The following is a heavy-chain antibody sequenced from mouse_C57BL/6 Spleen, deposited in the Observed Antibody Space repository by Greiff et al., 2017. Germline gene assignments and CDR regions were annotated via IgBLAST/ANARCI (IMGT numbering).Heavy chain of an antibody. D-gene: IGHD2-3*01. Sequence: VKLQQPGAELVKPGASVKLSCKASGYTFTSYWMHWVKQRPGQGLEWIGMIHPKSGSTNYNEKFKSKATLTVDKSSSTAYMQLSSLTSEDSAVYYCARPYDGYFYYAMDYWGQGTSVTVSS. CDR3: ARPYDGYFYYAMDY. V-gene: IGHV1-64*01. CDR2: IHPKSGST. J-gene: IGHJ4*01. CDR1: GYTFTSYW.